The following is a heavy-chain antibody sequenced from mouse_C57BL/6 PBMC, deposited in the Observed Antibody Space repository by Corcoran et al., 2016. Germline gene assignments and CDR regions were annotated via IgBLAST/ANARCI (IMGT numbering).Heavy chain of an antibody. CDR1: GYTFTTYG. V-gene: IGHV9-3*01. CDR2: INTYSGVP. J-gene: IGHJ2*01. D-gene: IGHD1-1*01. Sequence: QIQLVQSGPELKKPGETVKISCKASGYTFTTYGMSWVKQAPGKGLKWMGWINTYSGVPTYADDFKGRFAFSLETSASTAYLQINNPKNEDTATYFCAREVTTVVGDYWGQGTTLTVSS. CDR3: AREVTTVVGDY.